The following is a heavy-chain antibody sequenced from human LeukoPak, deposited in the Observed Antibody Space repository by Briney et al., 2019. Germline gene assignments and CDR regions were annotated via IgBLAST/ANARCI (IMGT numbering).Heavy chain of an antibody. V-gene: IGHV3-74*01. CDR3: ARASKQQLALTDY. Sequence: GGSLRLSCAASGFTFSSYWMHWVRQAPGKGLVWVSRINSDGSSTSYADSVKGRFTISRDNSKNTLYLQMNSLRAEDTAVYYCARASKQQLALTDYWGQGTLVTVSS. CDR1: GFTFSSYW. D-gene: IGHD6-13*01. J-gene: IGHJ4*02. CDR2: INSDGSST.